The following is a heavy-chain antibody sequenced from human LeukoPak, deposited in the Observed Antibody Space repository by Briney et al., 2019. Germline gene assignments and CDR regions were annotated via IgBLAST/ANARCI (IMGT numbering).Heavy chain of an antibody. J-gene: IGHJ4*02. CDR1: GFTVSINS. CDR3: AKEARLGYDFWSGYSPYYFDY. V-gene: IGHV3-53*01. D-gene: IGHD3-3*01. Sequence: PGGSLRLSCTVSGFTVSINSMSWVRQAPGKGLEWVSFIYSGGNTHYSDSVKGRFTISRDNSKNTLYLQMNSLRAEDTAVYYCAKEARLGYDFWSGYSPYYFDYWGQGTLVTVSS. CDR2: IYSGGNT.